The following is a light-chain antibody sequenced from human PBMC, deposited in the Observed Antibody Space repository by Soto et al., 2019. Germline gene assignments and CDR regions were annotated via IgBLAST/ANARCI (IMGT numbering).Light chain of an antibody. CDR2: DAS. CDR3: QQYDNLLLT. V-gene: IGKV1-33*01. CDR1: QDISNY. Sequence: DILMTQSPSSLSASVGDRVTITCKASQDISNYLNWYQQKPGQAPKLLIYDASNLDTGVPSRFSGSGSGTDSPFTISSLPPEDIATYYCQQYDNLLLTFGQGTRLEIK. J-gene: IGKJ5*01.